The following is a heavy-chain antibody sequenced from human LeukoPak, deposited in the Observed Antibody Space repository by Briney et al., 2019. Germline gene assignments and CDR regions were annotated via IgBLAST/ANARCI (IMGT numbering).Heavy chain of an antibody. J-gene: IGHJ4*02. CDR2: INPSSGGT. D-gene: IGHD1-26*01. V-gene: IGHV1-2*06. CDR3: AREGSGSYAGFDY. Sequence: ASVKVSCKASEYTFSGYYLHWVRQAPGQGLEWMGRINPSSGGTNYAQKFQGRVTMTRDTSISTVYMELSRLRFDDTAVYYCAREGSGSYAGFDYWGQGTLVTVSS. CDR1: EYTFSGYY.